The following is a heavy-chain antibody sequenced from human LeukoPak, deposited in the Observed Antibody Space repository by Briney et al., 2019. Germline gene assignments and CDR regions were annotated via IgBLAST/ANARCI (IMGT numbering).Heavy chain of an antibody. CDR1: GGSISSDNW. CDR2: ISHSGRT. J-gene: IGHJ5*02. D-gene: IGHD4-17*01. CDR3: ARVGDYGDYVNWFDP. V-gene: IGHV4-4*02. Sequence: SETLSLTCAVSGGSISSDNWWTWVRQSPGKGLEWIGEISHSGRTNYTPSLESRVTMSVDKSKNQFSLKLSSVTAADTAVYYCARVGDYGDYVNWFDPWGPGTLVTVSS.